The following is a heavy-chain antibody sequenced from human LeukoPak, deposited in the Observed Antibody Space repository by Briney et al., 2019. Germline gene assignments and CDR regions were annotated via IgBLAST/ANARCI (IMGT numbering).Heavy chain of an antibody. D-gene: IGHD4-23*01. J-gene: IGHJ4*02. CDR2: ISSSSSYI. CDR3: ASDAGWEGGNPSSYYFDY. CDR1: GFTFSSYS. Sequence: GGSLRLSCAASGFTFSSYSMNWVRQAPGKGLEWVSSISSSSSYIYYADSVKGRFTISRDNAKNSLYLQMNSLRAEDTAVYYCASDAGWEGGNPSSYYFDYWGQGTLVTVSS. V-gene: IGHV3-21*01.